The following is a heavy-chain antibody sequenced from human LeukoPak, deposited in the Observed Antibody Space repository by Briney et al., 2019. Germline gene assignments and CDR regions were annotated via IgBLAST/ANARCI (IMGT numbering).Heavy chain of an antibody. D-gene: IGHD6-19*01. V-gene: IGHV3-30*18. CDR1: GFSFSSYG. CDR3: AKDDTSIAVVEIDY. Sequence: GSLRLSCGASGFSFSSYGMHWVRQAPGKGLEWVAVISYDGGNKYHADSVKGRFTISRDNSKNTLYLQMNSLRAEDTAVYYCAKDDTSIAVVEIDYWGQGTLVTVSS. CDR2: ISYDGGNK. J-gene: IGHJ4*02.